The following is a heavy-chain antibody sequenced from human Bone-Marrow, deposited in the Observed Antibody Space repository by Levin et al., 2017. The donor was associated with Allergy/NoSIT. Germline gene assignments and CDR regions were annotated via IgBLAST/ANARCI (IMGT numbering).Heavy chain of an antibody. Sequence: GGSLRLSCAASGFTFSSYSMNWVRQAPGKGLEWVSSISSSSSYIYYADSVKGRFTISRDNAKNSLYLQMNSLRAEDTAVYYCARDHAAILSPDYWGQGTLVTVSS. D-gene: IGHD6-25*01. CDR1: GFTFSSYS. V-gene: IGHV3-21*01. J-gene: IGHJ4*02. CDR3: ARDHAAILSPDY. CDR2: ISSSSSYI.